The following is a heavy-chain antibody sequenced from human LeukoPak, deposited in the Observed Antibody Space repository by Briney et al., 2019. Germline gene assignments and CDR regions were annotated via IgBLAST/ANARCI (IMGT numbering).Heavy chain of an antibody. D-gene: IGHD3-10*01. CDR2: ISYDGSNK. V-gene: IGHV3-30*18. J-gene: IGHJ4*02. Sequence: GGSLRLSYAASGFTFSSYGMHWVRQAPGKGLEWVAVISYDGSNKYYADSVKGRFTISRDNSKNTLYLQMNSLRAEDTAVYYCAKPVVGLGELGYFDYWGQGTLVTVSS. CDR3: AKPVVGLGELGYFDY. CDR1: GFTFSSYG.